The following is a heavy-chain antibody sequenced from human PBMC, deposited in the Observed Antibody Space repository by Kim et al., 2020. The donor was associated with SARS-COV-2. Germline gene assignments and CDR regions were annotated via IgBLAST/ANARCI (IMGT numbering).Heavy chain of an antibody. CDR2: ISSSSSYI. D-gene: IGHD2-2*01. J-gene: IGHJ6*01. CDR1: GFTFSSYS. CDR3: ARDTVVVPAAMDGDYYYGMDV. Sequence: GGSLRLSCAASGFTFSSYSMNWVRQAPGKGLEWVSSISSSSSYIYYADSVKGRFTISRDNAKNSLYLQMNSLRAEDTAVYYCARDTVVVPAAMDGDYYYGMDVWGQGTTVTVSS. V-gene: IGHV3-21*04.